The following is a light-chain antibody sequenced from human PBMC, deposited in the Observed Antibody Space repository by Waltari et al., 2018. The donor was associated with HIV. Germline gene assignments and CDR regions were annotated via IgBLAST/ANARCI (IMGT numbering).Light chain of an antibody. CDR3: GTGHNSLSAGYV. Sequence: QSVLTQPPSVSAAPGQKVTISCSVNSSNIGDNYVSWFQQLPGTAPKLLIYKNNQRTSGIPDRFSGSKSGTSATRGITGLQTGDEADYFCGTGHNSLSAGYVFGTGTKVSVL. J-gene: IGLJ1*01. V-gene: IGLV1-51*02. CDR1: SSNIGDNY. CDR2: KNN.